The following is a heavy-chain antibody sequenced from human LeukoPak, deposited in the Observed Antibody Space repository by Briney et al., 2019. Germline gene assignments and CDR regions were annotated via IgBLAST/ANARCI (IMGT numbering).Heavy chain of an antibody. V-gene: IGHV3-30-3*01. CDR3: AKDPPYYYGSGSYSPRGGFDY. J-gene: IGHJ4*02. Sequence: GGSLRLSCAASGSTFSSYAMHWVRQAPGKGLEWVAVISYDGSNKYYADSVKGRFTISRDNSKNTLYLQMNSLRAEDTAVYYCAKDPPYYYGSGSYSPRGGFDYWGQGTLVTVSS. CDR2: ISYDGSNK. D-gene: IGHD3-10*01. CDR1: GSTFSSYA.